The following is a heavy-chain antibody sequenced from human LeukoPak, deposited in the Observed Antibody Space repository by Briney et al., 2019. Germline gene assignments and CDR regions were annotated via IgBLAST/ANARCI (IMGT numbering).Heavy chain of an antibody. CDR2: ISADGRMT. V-gene: IGHV3-74*01. Sequence: GGSPRLSCAASGFTFTDYWMHWVRQAPGKGLVWVSRISADGRMTDYEDSVKGRFTVSRDNAKNTLYLQMNRVRAEDTAVYYCARGGFTYGPATLGALDIWGQGTMVPVSS. CDR3: ARGGFTYGPATLGALDI. J-gene: IGHJ3*02. CDR1: GFTFTDYW. D-gene: IGHD5-18*01.